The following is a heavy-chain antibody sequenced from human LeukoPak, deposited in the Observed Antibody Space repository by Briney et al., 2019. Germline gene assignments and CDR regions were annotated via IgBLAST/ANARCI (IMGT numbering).Heavy chain of an antibody. Sequence: GGSLRLPCGASGFTFRSYAKSWVPQAPGKGLEWVSAISGSGGSTYYADSVKGRFTISRDNSKNTLYLQMNSLRAEDTAVYYCAKKPLGPHYYFDYWGQGTLVTVSS. CDR3: AKKPLGPHYYFDY. D-gene: IGHD7-27*01. V-gene: IGHV3-23*01. CDR1: GFTFRSYA. CDR2: ISGSGGST. J-gene: IGHJ4*02.